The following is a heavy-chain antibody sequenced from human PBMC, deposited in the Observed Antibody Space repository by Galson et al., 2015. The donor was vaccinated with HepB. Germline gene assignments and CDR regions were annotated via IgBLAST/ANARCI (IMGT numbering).Heavy chain of an antibody. CDR2: IYYSGST. J-gene: IGHJ1*01. CDR3: ARGRSGDYGDYGLAEYFQH. CDR1: GGSISSGGYY. Sequence: TLSLTCTVSGGSISSGGYYWSWIRQHPGKGLEWIGYIYYSGSTYYNPSLKSRVTTSVDTSKNQFSLKLSSVTAADTAVYYCARGRSGDYGDYGLAEYFQHWGQGTLVTVSS. V-gene: IGHV4-31*03. D-gene: IGHD4-17*01.